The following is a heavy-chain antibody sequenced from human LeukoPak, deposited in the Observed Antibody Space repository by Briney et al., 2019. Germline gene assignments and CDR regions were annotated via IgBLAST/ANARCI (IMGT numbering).Heavy chain of an antibody. V-gene: IGHV4-34*01. J-gene: IGHJ4*02. D-gene: IGHD2-2*01. CDR3: ARFRLYSSTSCSLDY. Sequence: KPSETLSLTCAVYGGSFSGYYWSWIRQPPGKGLEWIGEINHSGSTNYNPSLKSRVTISVDTSKNQFSLKLSSVTAADTAVHYCARFRLYSSTSCSLDYWGQGTLVTVSS. CDR2: INHSGST. CDR1: GGSFSGYY.